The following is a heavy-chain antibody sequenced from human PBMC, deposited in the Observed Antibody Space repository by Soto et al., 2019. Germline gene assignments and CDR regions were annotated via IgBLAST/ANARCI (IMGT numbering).Heavy chain of an antibody. CDR1: GFTVSSDH. Sequence: EVPLVESGGGLAQPGGSLRLSCAASGFTVSSDHMSWVRQFPGKGLEWVSVIYVGGDTFYADSVKGRFTISRDNSKNTLYLQMNGLIAEDTAIYYCVRENSGWSRAQGYWGQGTLVTVSS. D-gene: IGHD6-19*01. V-gene: IGHV3-66*01. J-gene: IGHJ4*02. CDR2: IYVGGDT. CDR3: VRENSGWSRAQGY.